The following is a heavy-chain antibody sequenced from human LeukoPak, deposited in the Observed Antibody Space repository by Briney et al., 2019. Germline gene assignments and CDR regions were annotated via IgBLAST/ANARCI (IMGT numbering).Heavy chain of an antibody. D-gene: IGHD3-10*01. CDR3: ARESVRRGMVRGVMGY. V-gene: IGHV3-30*01. CDR1: GFTLSSYG. CDR2: ISYDGSNK. Sequence: GRSLRLSCVASGFTLSSYGMHWVRQAPGKGLEWVAVISYDGSNKYYADSVKGRFTISRDNSKNTLYLQMNSLRAEDTAVYYCARESVRRGMVRGVMGYWGQGTLVTVSS. J-gene: IGHJ4*02.